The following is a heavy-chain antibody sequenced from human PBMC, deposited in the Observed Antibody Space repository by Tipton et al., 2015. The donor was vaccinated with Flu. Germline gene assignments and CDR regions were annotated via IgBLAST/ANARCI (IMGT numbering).Heavy chain of an antibody. D-gene: IGHD3-10*01. CDR3: ARRSGSGTYMIFDY. Sequence: LRLSCTVSGGSISSYYWTWIRQPAGKGLEWIGRTYTSGSTKYNPSLKSRVTMSVDTSKNHFSLKLSSVTAADKAVYYCARRSGSGTYMIFDYWGQGTLVTVSS. J-gene: IGHJ4*02. CDR2: TYTSGST. V-gene: IGHV4-4*07. CDR1: GGSISSYY.